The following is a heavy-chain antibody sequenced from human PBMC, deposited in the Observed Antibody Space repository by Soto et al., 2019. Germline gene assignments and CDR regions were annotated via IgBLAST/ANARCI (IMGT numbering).Heavy chain of an antibody. CDR3: ARHSLALRKNNWFDP. CDR1: GDSIISSDFY. D-gene: IGHD3-3*02. Sequence: KPSETLSLTCTVSGDSIISSDFYWGWVRQPPGKGLEWIGSIFYLGSSYYNPSLKSRVTMSVDTSKNQFSLRLRSVTAADTALYFCARHSLALRKNNWFDPWGQGIMLTVSS. J-gene: IGHJ5*02. V-gene: IGHV4-39*01. CDR2: IFYLGSS.